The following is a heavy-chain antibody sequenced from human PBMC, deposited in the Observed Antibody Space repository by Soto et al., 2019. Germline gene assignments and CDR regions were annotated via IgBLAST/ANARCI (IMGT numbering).Heavy chain of an antibody. D-gene: IGHD2-15*01. Sequence: ASVKVSCKASGGTFSSYAISWVRQAPGQGLEWMGGIIPIFGTANYAQKFQGRVTITADESTSTAYMELSSLRSEDTAVYYCARDPGFQDENYYYYYGMDVWGQGTTVTVSS. CDR3: ARDPGFQDENYYYYYGMDV. J-gene: IGHJ6*02. V-gene: IGHV1-69*13. CDR1: GGTFSSYA. CDR2: IIPIFGTA.